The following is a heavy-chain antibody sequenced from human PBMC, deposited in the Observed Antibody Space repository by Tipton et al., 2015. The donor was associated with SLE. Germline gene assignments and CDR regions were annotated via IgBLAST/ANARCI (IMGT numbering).Heavy chain of an antibody. CDR3: AKARSNYFDY. CDR1: GFTFSTYA. Sequence: GSLRLSCATSGFTFSTYAMTWVRQAPGKGLEWVSTIRNSGETTYYADSVRGRFTISRDNSKNTLYLQMKSLRAEDTAVYYCAKARSNYFDYWGQGTLVTVSS. CDR2: IRNSGETT. V-gene: IGHV3-23*01. J-gene: IGHJ4*02.